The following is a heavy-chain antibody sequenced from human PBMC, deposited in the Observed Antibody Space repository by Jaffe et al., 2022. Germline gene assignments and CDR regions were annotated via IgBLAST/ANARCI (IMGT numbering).Heavy chain of an antibody. Sequence: EVQLVESGGGLVKPGGSLRLSCAASGFTFSSYSMNWVRQAPGKGLEWVSSISSSSSYIYYADSVKGRFTISRDNAKNSLYLQMNSLRAEDTAVYYCAREYGSGSYYNLYYFDYWGQGTLVTVSS. CDR3: AREYGSGSYYNLYYFDY. V-gene: IGHV3-21*01. CDR2: ISSSSSYI. D-gene: IGHD3-10*01. J-gene: IGHJ4*02. CDR1: GFTFSSYS.